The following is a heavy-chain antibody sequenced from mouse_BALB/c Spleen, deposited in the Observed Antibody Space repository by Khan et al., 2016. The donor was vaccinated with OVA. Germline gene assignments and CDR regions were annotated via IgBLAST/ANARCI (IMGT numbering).Heavy chain of an antibody. D-gene: IGHD3-3*01. J-gene: IGHJ3*01. CDR1: GYSITSDYA. CDR3: TRGRSY. V-gene: IGHV3-2*02. Sequence: EVQLQESGPDLVKPSQSLSLTCTVTGYSITSDYACNWIRQFPGNKLEWMGYITYSGGTSYTPSLKSRISITRDTSKNQFFLLLNSVTTGDTATYYCTRGRSYWGQGTLVTVSA. CDR2: ITYSGGT.